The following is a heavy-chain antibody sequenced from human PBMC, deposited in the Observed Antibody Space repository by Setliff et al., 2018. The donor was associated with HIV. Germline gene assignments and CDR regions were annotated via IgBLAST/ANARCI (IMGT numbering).Heavy chain of an antibody. CDR2: ISGYTGIT. CDR1: GYIFSHYG. V-gene: IGHV1-18*01. Sequence: ASVKVSCKISGYIFSHYGVTWVRQAPGQGLEYMGYISGYTGITHYAQSFQGRVTMTTDPSKYTAYMELRSQKYDDTAVYYCARDAGTGGPGRWVDPWGQGTMVTVSS. CDR3: ARDAGTGGPGRWVDP. D-gene: IGHD1-1*01. J-gene: IGHJ5*02.